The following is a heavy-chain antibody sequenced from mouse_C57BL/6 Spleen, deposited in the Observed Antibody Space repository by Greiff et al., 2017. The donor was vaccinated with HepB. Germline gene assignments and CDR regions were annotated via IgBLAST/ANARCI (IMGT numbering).Heavy chain of an antibody. D-gene: IGHD1-1*01. CDR3: ARSTTVEGYYFDY. V-gene: IGHV1-18*01. CDR1: GYTFTDYN. J-gene: IGHJ2*01. Sequence: EVKLQESGPELVKPGASVKIPCKASGYTFTDYNMDWVKQSHGKSLEWIGDINPNNGGTIYNQKFKGKATLTVDKSSSTAYMELRSLTSEDTAVYYCARSTTVEGYYFDYWGQGTTLTVSS. CDR2: INPNNGGT.